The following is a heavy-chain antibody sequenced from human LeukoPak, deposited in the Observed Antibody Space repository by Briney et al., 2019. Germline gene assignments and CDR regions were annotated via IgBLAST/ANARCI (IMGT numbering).Heavy chain of an antibody. V-gene: IGHV3-30*03. CDR2: ISYDGSKK. D-gene: IGHD6-13*01. CDR1: GFPFSSYG. CDR3: ARGYISSWYPPCFDY. Sequence: GGSLRLSCAASGFPFSSYGMHWVRQAPGKGLEWVAVISYDGSKKYEVDSVRGRFTISRDNSKNTLYLQMNSLRAEDTAVYYCARGYISSWYPPCFDYWGQGTLVTVSS. J-gene: IGHJ4*02.